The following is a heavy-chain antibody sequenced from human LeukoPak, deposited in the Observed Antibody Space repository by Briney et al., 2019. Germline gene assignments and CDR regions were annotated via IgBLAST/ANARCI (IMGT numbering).Heavy chain of an antibody. Sequence: ASVKVSFKASGYTFTGYYLHWVRQVQAPGQGLEWMGWINPHSGGTNYAQKFQGRVTITADKSTSTAYMELSSLRSEDTAVYYCAATFGVVDTAMVRWGQGTLATVSS. CDR3: AATFGVVDTAMVR. V-gene: IGHV1-2*02. D-gene: IGHD5-18*01. J-gene: IGHJ4*02. CDR1: GYTFTGYY. CDR2: INPHSGGT.